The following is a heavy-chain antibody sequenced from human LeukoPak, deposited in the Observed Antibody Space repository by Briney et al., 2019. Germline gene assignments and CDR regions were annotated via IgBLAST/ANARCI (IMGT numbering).Heavy chain of an antibody. CDR1: GGSFSGYY. D-gene: IGHD2-15*01. Sequence: KPSETLSLTCAVYGGSFSGYYWSWIRHPPGKGLEWIGEINHSGSTNYSPSLKSRVTISVDTSQSQCSLKLSSVTAADTAVYSCARGPHPGWHGYGMAVCGQGTTVTASS. CDR2: INHSGST. J-gene: IGHJ6*02. CDR3: ARGPHPGWHGYGMAV. V-gene: IGHV4-34*01.